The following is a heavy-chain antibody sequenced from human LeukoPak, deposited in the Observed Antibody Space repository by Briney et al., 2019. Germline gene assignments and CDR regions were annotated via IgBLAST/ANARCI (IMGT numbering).Heavy chain of an antibody. J-gene: IGHJ3*01. D-gene: IGHD7-27*01. CDR3: ARDWVL. CDR1: GFTFSSHW. CDR2: IKEDGSEQ. V-gene: IGHV3-7*03. Sequence: PGGSLRLSCAASGFTFSSHWMSWVRQAPGKGLEWVANIKEDGSEQHYVETVKGRFTISRDNVKNSLYLQMNSLRAEDTAVYYCARDWVLWGQGTMVTVSS.